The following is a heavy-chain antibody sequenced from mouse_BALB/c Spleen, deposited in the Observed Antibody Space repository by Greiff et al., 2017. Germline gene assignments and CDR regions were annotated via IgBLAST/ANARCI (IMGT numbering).Heavy chain of an antibody. Sequence: VQLQQSGAELARPGASVKLSCKASGYTFTSYWMQWVKQRPGQGLEWIGAIYPGDGDTRYTQKFKGKATLTADKSSSTAYMQLSSLASEDSAVYYCARWGLRLYYYAMDYWGQGTSVTVSS. CDR2: IYPGDGDT. J-gene: IGHJ4*01. CDR3: ARWGLRLYYYAMDY. CDR1: GYTFTSYW. V-gene: IGHV1-87*01. D-gene: IGHD1-2*01.